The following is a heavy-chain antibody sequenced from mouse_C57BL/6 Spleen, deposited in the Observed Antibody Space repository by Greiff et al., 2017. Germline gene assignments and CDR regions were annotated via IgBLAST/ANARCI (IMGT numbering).Heavy chain of an antibody. D-gene: IGHD1-1*01. Sequence: SGPELVKPGASVKISCKASGYAFSSSWMNWVKQRPGKGLEWIGRIYPGDGDTNYNGKFKGKATLTADKSSSTAYMQLSSLTSEDSAVYFCARATVVAPYYAMDYWGQGTSVTVSS. CDR2: IYPGDGDT. CDR1: GYAFSSSW. V-gene: IGHV1-82*01. CDR3: ARATVVAPYYAMDY. J-gene: IGHJ4*01.